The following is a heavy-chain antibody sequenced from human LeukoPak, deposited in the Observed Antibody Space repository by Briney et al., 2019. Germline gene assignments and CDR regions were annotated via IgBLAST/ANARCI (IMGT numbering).Heavy chain of an antibody. CDR3: AVLGYCSSTSCKQSGGSGPQQPDLDY. J-gene: IGHJ4*02. V-gene: IGHV1-2*02. CDR2: INSNSGGT. CDR1: GYTFTGYY. Sequence: VASVKVSCKASGYTFTGYYMHWVRQAPGQGLEWMGWINSNSGGTNYAQKFQGRVTMTRDTSISTAYMELSRLRSDDTAVYYCAVLGYCSSTSCKQSGGSGPQQPDLDYWGQGTLVTVSS. D-gene: IGHD2-2*01.